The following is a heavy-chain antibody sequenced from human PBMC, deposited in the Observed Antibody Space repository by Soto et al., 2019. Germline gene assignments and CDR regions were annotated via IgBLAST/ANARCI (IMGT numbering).Heavy chain of an antibody. CDR1: GFTFSSYS. J-gene: IGHJ6*02. V-gene: IGHV3-21*01. CDR3: ARDGLVAGYYYYYYGMDV. Sequence: GGSLRLSCAASGFTFSSYSMNWVRQAPGKGLEWVSSISSSSSYIYYADSVKGRFTISRGNAKNSLYLQMNSLRAEDTAVYYCARDGLVAGYYYYYYGMDVWGQGTTVTVSS. CDR2: ISSSSSYI. D-gene: IGHD6-19*01.